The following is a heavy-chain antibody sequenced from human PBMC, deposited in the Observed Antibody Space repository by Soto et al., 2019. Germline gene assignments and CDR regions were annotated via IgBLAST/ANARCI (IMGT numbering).Heavy chain of an antibody. V-gene: IGHV4-39*01. CDR3: ARHLYSGESSGYYGY. J-gene: IGHJ4*02. Sequence: SETLSLTCTVSDGSISRSTFYWGWIRQPPGKGLEWIGSVHYTGGTYYNPSLKSRVTMSVDSSKNHLSLKVSSVTAADTALYYCARHLYSGESSGYYGYWGQGALVTVSS. D-gene: IGHD3-22*01. CDR2: VHYTGGT. CDR1: DGSISRSTFY.